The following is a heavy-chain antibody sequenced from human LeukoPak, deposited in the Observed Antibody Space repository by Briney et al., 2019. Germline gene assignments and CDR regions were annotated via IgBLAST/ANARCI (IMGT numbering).Heavy chain of an antibody. CDR2: INSSSSYI. J-gene: IGHJ4*02. CDR1: GFTFSSYS. Sequence: GGSLRLSCAASGFTFSSYSMNWVRQAPGKGLEWVSSINSSSSYIYYADSVKGRFTISRDNAKNSLYLQMNSLRAEDTAVYYCARDPTNCSGGSCYTFDYWGQGTLVTVSS. CDR3: ARDPTNCSGGSCYTFDY. D-gene: IGHD2-15*01. V-gene: IGHV3-21*01.